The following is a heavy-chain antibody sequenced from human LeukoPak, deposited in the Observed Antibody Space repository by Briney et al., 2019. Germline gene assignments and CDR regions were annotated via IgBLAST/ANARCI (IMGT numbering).Heavy chain of an antibody. Sequence: PGGSLRLSCAASGFTFSGSAMHWVRQASGKGLEWVGRIRSKANSYATAYAASVKGRFTISRDDSKNTAYLQMNSLKTEDTAVYYCTRGDYYDSSGYYRAFDYWGQGTLVTVSS. CDR3: TRGDYYDSSGYYRAFDY. CDR2: IRSKANSYAT. J-gene: IGHJ4*02. CDR1: GFTFSGSA. D-gene: IGHD3-22*01. V-gene: IGHV3-73*01.